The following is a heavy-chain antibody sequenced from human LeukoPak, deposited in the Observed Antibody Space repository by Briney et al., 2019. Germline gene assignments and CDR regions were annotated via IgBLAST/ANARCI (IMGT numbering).Heavy chain of an antibody. J-gene: IGHJ4*02. Sequence: SETLSLTCTVSGGSMSPYHWGWIRQPPAKGLEWTGYIYYSGSTNYNPSLKSRVTISVDTSKNQFSLKLSSVTAADTAIYYCARAVSGRFDYWGQGTLVTVSS. D-gene: IGHD6-19*01. CDR3: ARAVSGRFDY. V-gene: IGHV4-59*08. CDR1: GGSMSPYH. CDR2: IYYSGST.